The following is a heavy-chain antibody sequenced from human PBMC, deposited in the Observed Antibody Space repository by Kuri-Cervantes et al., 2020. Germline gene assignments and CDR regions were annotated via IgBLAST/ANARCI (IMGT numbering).Heavy chain of an antibody. CDR2: ISYSGST. CDR1: GFTFSDYY. J-gene: IGHJ4*02. V-gene: IGHV4-59*01. Sequence: ESLKISCAASGFTFSDYYMSWIRQPPGKGLEWIGYISYSGSTNYNPSLKSRVTISVDKSKNQFSLKLSSVTAADTAVYYCARGVEMATITFDYWGQGTLVTVSS. D-gene: IGHD5-24*01. CDR3: ARGVEMATITFDY.